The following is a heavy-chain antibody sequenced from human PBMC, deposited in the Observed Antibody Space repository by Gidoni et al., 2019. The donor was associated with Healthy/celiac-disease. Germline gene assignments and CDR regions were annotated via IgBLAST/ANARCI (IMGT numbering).Heavy chain of an antibody. CDR1: GGSISSSSYY. CDR2: IYYSGST. V-gene: IGHV4-39*01. J-gene: IGHJ4*02. D-gene: IGHD1-20*01. Sequence: QLQLQESGPGLVKPSETLSLTCTVSGGSISSSSYYWGWIRQPPGKGLEWIGSIYYSGSTYYNPSLKSRVTISVDTSKNQFSLKLSSVTAADTAVYYCASTSANNWNDDGDYWGQGTLVTVSS. CDR3: ASTSANNWNDDGDY.